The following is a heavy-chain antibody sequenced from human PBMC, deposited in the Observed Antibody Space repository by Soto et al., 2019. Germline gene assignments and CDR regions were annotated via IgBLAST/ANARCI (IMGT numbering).Heavy chain of an antibody. CDR3: ARVNNYYDSSGYLYYHYGMDV. Sequence: PSETLSLTCAVSGGSISSGGYSWSWIRQPPGKGLEWIGYIYHSGSTYYNPSLKSRVTISVDRSKNQFSLKLSSVTAADTAVYYCARVNNYYDSSGYLYYHYGMDVWGQGTTVTVSS. CDR2: IYHSGST. CDR1: GGSISSGGYS. V-gene: IGHV4-30-2*01. J-gene: IGHJ6*02. D-gene: IGHD3-22*01.